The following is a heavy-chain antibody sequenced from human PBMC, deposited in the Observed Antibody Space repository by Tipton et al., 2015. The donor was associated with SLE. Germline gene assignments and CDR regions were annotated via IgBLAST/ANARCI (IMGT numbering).Heavy chain of an antibody. V-gene: IGHV3-33*06. CDR2: ISYGGTKK. D-gene: IGHD3-10*01. CDR1: GFPFSRYG. J-gene: IGHJ6*02. Sequence: SLRLSCAASGFPFSRYGIHWVRQAPGKGLEWVAVISYGGTKKYDEDSVKGRFTISRENSKNTVYLEMNSLRAEDTAVYYCAKDQQIYYYGSVFGMDAWGQGTTVTVSS. CDR3: AKDQQIYYYGSVFGMDA.